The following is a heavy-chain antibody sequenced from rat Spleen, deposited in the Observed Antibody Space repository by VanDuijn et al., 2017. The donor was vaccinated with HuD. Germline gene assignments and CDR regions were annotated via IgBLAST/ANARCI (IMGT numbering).Heavy chain of an antibody. Sequence: QVHLTESGPGLVQPSQTLSLTCTASGFSLTSYHVSWVRQPPGKGLEWMGRMWYDGDTAYNSALKSRLIISRDTSKNQVFLKMNSLQTEDTAMYFCARNFGLWVPSGFDYWGQGVMVTVSS. CDR3: ARNFGLWVPSGFDY. V-gene: IGHV2-63*01. CDR2: MWYDGDT. D-gene: IGHD1-7*01. J-gene: IGHJ2*01. CDR1: GFSLTSYH.